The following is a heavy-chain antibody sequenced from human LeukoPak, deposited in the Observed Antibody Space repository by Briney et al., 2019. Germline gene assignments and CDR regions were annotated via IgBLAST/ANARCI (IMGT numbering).Heavy chain of an antibody. V-gene: IGHV3-43*01. D-gene: IGHD2-21*01. J-gene: IGHJ1*01. CDR2: ITWDGGSA. CDR1: GFFFSSYA. CDR3: ANEADRIIQH. Sequence: GGSLRLSCVVSGFFFSSYAMSWVRQAPGKGLDWVSLITWDGGSAFYADSVKGRFTISRDNRKKSLYLQMNSLRTEDTAFYYCANEADRIIQHWGQGTLVTVSS.